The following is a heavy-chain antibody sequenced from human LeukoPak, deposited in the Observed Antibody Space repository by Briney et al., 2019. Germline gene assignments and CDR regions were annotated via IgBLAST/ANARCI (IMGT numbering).Heavy chain of an antibody. J-gene: IGHJ4*02. D-gene: IGHD3-3*01. CDR1: GFTFSSYA. V-gene: IGHV3-30-3*01. CDR2: ISYDGSNK. CDR3: ARDPSTLKNDFWSGYYFGYFDY. Sequence: GRSLRLSCAASGFTFSSYAMHWVRQAPGKGLEWVAVISYDGSNKYYADSVKGRFTISRDNSKNTLYLQMNSLRAEDTAVYYCARDPSTLKNDFWSGYYFGYFDYWGQGTLVTVSS.